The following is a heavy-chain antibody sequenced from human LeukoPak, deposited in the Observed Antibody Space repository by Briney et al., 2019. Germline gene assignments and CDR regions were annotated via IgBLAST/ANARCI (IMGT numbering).Heavy chain of an antibody. Sequence: GGSLRLSCAASGFTFSSYAMSWVRQAPGKGLEWVSAISGSGGSTYYADSVKGRFTISRDNSKNTLYLQMNSLRAEDTAVHYCAKGQLRYFVGLEYWGQGTLVTVSS. CDR2: ISGSGGST. CDR1: GFTFSSYA. CDR3: AKGQLRYFVGLEY. V-gene: IGHV3-23*01. D-gene: IGHD3-9*01. J-gene: IGHJ4*02.